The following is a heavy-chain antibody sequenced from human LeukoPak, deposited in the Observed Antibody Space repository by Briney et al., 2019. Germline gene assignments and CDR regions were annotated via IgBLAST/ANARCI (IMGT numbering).Heavy chain of an antibody. V-gene: IGHV4-59*01. D-gene: IGHD4-11*01. CDR1: GASMNDYY. Sequence: SETLSLTCAVSGASMNDYYWSWIRQTPGKGLEWIGHVHHSFSSNFSPSLKSRVTMSMDTSKSQFSLRVTSVTAADTAVYYCACYSVFGRTFDCWGQGTQVTVSS. J-gene: IGHJ4*02. CDR3: ACYSVFGRTFDC. CDR2: VHHSFSS.